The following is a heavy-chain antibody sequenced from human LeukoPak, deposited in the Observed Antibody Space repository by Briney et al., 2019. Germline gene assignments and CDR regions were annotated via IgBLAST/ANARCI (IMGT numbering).Heavy chain of an antibody. Sequence: GGSLRLSCAASGFTFSSYWMYWVRQAPGKGLVWVSRINSDESSTSYADSVKGRFSISRDNSKNTLYLQMDSLRGEDTAVYYCAKDFRIGYSAHFDYWGQGALVTVSS. CDR3: AKDFRIGYSAHFDY. J-gene: IGHJ4*02. D-gene: IGHD2-21*01. V-gene: IGHV3-74*01. CDR1: GFTFSSYW. CDR2: INSDESST.